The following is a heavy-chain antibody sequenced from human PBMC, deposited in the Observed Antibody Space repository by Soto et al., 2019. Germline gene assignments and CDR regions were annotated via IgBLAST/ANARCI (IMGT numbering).Heavy chain of an antibody. CDR3: ARGDYDFWSGYYLGY. Sequence: QVQLVQSGAEVKKPGASVKVSCKASGYTFTSYAMHWVRQAPGQRLEWMGWINAGNGNTKYSQKFQGRVTITRDTSASTAYMELSSLRSEDTAVYYCARGDYDFWSGYYLGYGGQGTLVTVSS. CDR1: GYTFTSYA. J-gene: IGHJ4*02. V-gene: IGHV1-3*01. D-gene: IGHD3-3*01. CDR2: INAGNGNT.